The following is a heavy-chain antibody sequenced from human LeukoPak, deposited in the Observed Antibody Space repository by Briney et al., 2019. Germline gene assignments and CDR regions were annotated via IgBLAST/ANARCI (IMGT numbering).Heavy chain of an antibody. CDR2: IYYSGST. Sequence: SETLSLTCTVSGGSISSSSYYWGWVRQPPGKGLGWIGSIYYSGSTYYNPSLKSRVTIPVDTSKNQFSPKLSSVTAADTAVYYCARDGRGSSGWYVDYWGQGTLVTVSS. D-gene: IGHD6-19*01. J-gene: IGHJ4*02. CDR3: ARDGRGSSGWYVDY. CDR1: GGSISSSSYY. V-gene: IGHV4-39*07.